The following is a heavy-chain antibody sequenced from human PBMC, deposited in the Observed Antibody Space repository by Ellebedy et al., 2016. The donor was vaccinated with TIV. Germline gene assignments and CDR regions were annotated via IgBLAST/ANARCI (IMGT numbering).Heavy chain of an antibody. Sequence: MPSETLSLTCTVSGGSISSGGYYWSWIRQPPGKGLEWIGSIYYSGSTYYNPSLKSRVTISVDTSKNQFSLKLSSVTAADTAVYYCARPGYSSGWGGWFDPWGQGTLVTVSS. J-gene: IGHJ5*02. CDR2: IYYSGST. V-gene: IGHV4-39*01. CDR3: ARPGYSSGWGGWFDP. D-gene: IGHD6-19*01. CDR1: GGSISSGGYY.